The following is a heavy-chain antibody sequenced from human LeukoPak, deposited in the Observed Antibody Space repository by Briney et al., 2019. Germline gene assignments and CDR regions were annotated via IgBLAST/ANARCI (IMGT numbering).Heavy chain of an antibody. Sequence: QSGGSLRLPCAASGFTFSSYSMNWVRQAPGKGLEWVANIKQDGSEKYYVDSVKGRFTISRDNAKNSLYLQMNSLRAEDTAVYYCAREHLFSYITIFTWGQGTLVTVSS. CDR3: AREHLFSYITIFT. V-gene: IGHV3-7*01. D-gene: IGHD3-3*01. CDR1: GFTFSSYS. J-gene: IGHJ5*02. CDR2: IKQDGSEK.